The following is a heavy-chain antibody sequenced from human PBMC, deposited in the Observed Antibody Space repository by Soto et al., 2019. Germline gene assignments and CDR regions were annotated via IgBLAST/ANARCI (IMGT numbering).Heavy chain of an antibody. CDR2: IFHDGTA. D-gene: IGHD2-8*01. CDR1: GVSISSGNW. J-gene: IGHJ4*02. V-gene: IGHV4-4*02. Sequence: PSETLSLTCAVSGVSISSGNWWTWVRQTPQRGLEYIGEIFHDGTANYYPSFERRVAISVDTSKNQFSLKLTSVTAADTAIYFCARLVYDTRLNYMYFDFCGQVALVTVSS. CDR3: ARLVYDTRLNYMYFDF.